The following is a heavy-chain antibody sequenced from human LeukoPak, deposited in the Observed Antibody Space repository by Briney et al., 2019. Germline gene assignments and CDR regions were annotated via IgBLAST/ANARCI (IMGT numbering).Heavy chain of an antibody. J-gene: IGHJ3*02. CDR1: GYTFTGYY. V-gene: IGHV1-2*02. CDR3: ASLRFLEWPYAFDI. Sequence: ASVKVSRKASGYTFTGYYMHWVRQAPGQGLEWMGWINPNSGGTNYAQKFQGRVTMTRDTSISTAYMELSRLRSDDTAVYYCASLRFLEWPYAFDIWGQGTMVTVSS. D-gene: IGHD3-3*01. CDR2: INPNSGGT.